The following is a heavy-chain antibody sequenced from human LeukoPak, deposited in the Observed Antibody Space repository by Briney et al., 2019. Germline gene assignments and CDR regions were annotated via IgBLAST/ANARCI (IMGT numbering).Heavy chain of an antibody. CDR2: INPNSGGT. J-gene: IGHJ1*01. CDR3: ARGLSIGYCSSTSCHAEYFQH. V-gene: IGHV1-2*04. D-gene: IGHD2-2*01. CDR1: GYTFTSYY. Sequence: AAVKVSCKASGYTFTSYYMHWVRHAPGQGLEWMGWINPNSGGTNYAQKFQGWVTMTRDTSISTAYMELSRLRSDDTAVYYCARGLSIGYCSSTSCHAEYFQHWGQGTLVTVSS.